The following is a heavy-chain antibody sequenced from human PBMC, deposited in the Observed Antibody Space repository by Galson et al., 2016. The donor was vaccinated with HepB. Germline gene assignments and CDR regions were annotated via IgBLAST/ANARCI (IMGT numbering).Heavy chain of an antibody. CDR2: IHSSGTS. Sequence: SETLSLTCTVSGDSISNVGRHWGWFRQSPEMGLEYIGSIHSSGTSYYNPSLTSRVTVSADMSRNQFFLSLTSATAADTAVYHCARHGRDCSSTSCSQLDPWGQGILVTVSS. D-gene: IGHD2-2*01. V-gene: IGHV4-39*01. CDR3: ARHGRDCSSTSCSQLDP. CDR1: GDSISNVGRH. J-gene: IGHJ5*02.